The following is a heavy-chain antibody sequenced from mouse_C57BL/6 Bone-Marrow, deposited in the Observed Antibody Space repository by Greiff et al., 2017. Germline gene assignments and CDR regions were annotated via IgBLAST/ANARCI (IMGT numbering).Heavy chain of an antibody. CDR3: TREGNYPAWFAY. D-gene: IGHD2-1*01. CDR1: GFTFSSYA. Sequence: DVKLVESGEGLVKPGGSLKLSCAASGFTFSSYAMSWVRQTPEQRLEWVAYISSGGDYIYYADTVKGRFTISRDNARNTLYLQMSSLKSEDTAMYYCTREGNYPAWFAYWGQGTLVTVSA. V-gene: IGHV5-9-1*02. J-gene: IGHJ3*01. CDR2: ISSGGDYI.